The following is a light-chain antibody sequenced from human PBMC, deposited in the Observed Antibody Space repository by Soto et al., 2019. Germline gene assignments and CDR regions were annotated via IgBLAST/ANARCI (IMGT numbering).Light chain of an antibody. CDR2: DVN. Sequence: QSVLTQPASVSGSPGQSITLSCTGTTSAMGGYDYVSWYQRHPGKAPKLIIYDVNNRPSGVSNRFSGSKSGNTASLTISGLQAEDEADYYCTSYASGSSHVVFGGGTKLTVL. CDR3: TSYASGSSHVV. V-gene: IGLV2-14*01. CDR1: TSAMGGYDY. J-gene: IGLJ2*01.